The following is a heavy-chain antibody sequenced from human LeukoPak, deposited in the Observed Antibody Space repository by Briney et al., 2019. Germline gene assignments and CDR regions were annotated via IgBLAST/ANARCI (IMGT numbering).Heavy chain of an antibody. Sequence: QPGRSLRLSCAASGFTFSSYGMHWVRQAPGKGLEWVAVIWYDGSNKYYADSVKGRSTISRDNSKNTLYLQMNSLRAEDTAVYYCARDQDIVVVPAADVWFDPWGQGTLVTVSS. CDR1: GFTFSSYG. CDR2: IWYDGSNK. J-gene: IGHJ5*02. V-gene: IGHV3-33*01. D-gene: IGHD2-2*01. CDR3: ARDQDIVVVPAADVWFDP.